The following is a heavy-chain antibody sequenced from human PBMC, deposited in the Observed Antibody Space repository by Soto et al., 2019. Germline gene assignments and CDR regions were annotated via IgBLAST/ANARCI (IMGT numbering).Heavy chain of an antibody. Sequence: QVQLVQSGAEVKKPGASVKVSCKASGYTFTGYYMHWVRQAPGQGLEWMGGINPNSGGTNYAQKCHGWVTMTRDTSISTAYMELSRLRSDDTAVYYCARDNSFNLNRPVYGMDVWGQGTTVTVSS. V-gene: IGHV1-2*04. CDR2: INPNSGGT. CDR3: ARDNSFNLNRPVYGMDV. D-gene: IGHD1-20*01. CDR1: GYTFTGYY. J-gene: IGHJ6*02.